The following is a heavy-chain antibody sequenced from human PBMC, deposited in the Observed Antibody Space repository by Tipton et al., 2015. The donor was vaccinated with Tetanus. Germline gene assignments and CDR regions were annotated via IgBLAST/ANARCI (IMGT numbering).Heavy chain of an antibody. CDR3: AREHIRLIGEVIFRFFDL. CDR1: GGSLRGGDHY. Sequence: GLVKPSETLSLTCTVSGGSLRGGDHYWSWIRQPPGKGLEWLAYVSSSGSTNSNYSLKSRITVSRDTSKNQFSLKLASVTAADTAVYYCAREHIRLIGEVIFRFFDLWGRGTLVTVSS. CDR2: VSSSGST. J-gene: IGHJ2*01. D-gene: IGHD3-3*02. V-gene: IGHV4-61*08.